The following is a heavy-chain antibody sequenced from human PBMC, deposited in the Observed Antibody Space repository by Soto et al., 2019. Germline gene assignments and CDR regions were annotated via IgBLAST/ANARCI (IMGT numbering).Heavy chain of an antibody. Sequence: QVQLVQSGAEVKKPGSSVKVSCKASGGTFSNYILNWVRQAPGQGLEWMGEIIPVFATTNYAQKFQGRVSITTDESTSTAYMELSSLRSEDTAVFYWARTDLRYCSGGACYKGFDSWGQGTLVTVSS. CDR1: GGTFSNYI. D-gene: IGHD2-15*01. J-gene: IGHJ4*02. V-gene: IGHV1-69*01. CDR2: IIPVFATT. CDR3: ARTDLRYCSGGACYKGFDS.